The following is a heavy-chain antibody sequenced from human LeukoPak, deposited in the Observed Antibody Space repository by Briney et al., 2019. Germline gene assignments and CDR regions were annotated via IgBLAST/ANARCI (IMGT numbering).Heavy chain of an antibody. CDR2: ISSSSSYI. J-gene: IGHJ4*02. CDR1: GFTFSSYT. D-gene: IGHD1-26*01. CDR3: ARDPLGGEWELPTSIYFDY. V-gene: IGHV3-21*01. Sequence: GGSLRLSCAASGFTFSSYTINWVRQAPGKGLEWVSSISSSSSYIYYADSVKGRFTISRDNAKNSLYLQMNSLRAEDTAVYYCARDPLGGEWELPTSIYFDYWGQGTLVTVSS.